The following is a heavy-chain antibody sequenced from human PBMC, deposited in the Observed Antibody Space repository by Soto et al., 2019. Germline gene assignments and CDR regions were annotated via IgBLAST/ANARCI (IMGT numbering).Heavy chain of an antibody. Sequence: SVKVSCKASGGTFSSYAISWVRQAPGQGLEWMGGIIPIFGTANYAQKFQGRVTITADESTSTAYMELSSLRSEDTAVYYCAREVADIVVVPAAHPYFDYWGQGTLVTVSS. CDR3: AREVADIVVVPAAHPYFDY. CDR1: GGTFSSYA. D-gene: IGHD2-2*01. J-gene: IGHJ4*02. V-gene: IGHV1-69*13. CDR2: IIPIFGTA.